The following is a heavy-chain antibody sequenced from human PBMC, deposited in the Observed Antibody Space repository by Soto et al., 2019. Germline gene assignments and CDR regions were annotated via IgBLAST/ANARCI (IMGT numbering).Heavy chain of an antibody. CDR2: IYYSGST. CDR1: GGSISSYY. V-gene: IGHV4-59*08. Sequence: SETLSLTCTVSGGSISSYYWSWIRQPPGKGLEWIGYIYYSGSTNYNPSLKSRVTISVDTSKNQFSLKLSSVTAADTAVYYCARLDGYDNYFDYWGQGALVTVSS. J-gene: IGHJ4*02. CDR3: ARLDGYDNYFDY. D-gene: IGHD5-12*01.